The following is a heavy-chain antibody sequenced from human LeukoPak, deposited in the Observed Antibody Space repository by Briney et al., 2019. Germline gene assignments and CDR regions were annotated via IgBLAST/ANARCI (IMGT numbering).Heavy chain of an antibody. V-gene: IGHV3-7*03. Sequence: QTGGSLRLSCAASGFTFSINWMTWVRQAPGKGLEWLANTNPEGGDKYYVDSVKGRFTISRDNAKNSLYLQMNSLRAEDTALYYCAKDSQRYCSGGSCGSFDYWGQGTLVTVSS. CDR2: TNPEGGDK. D-gene: IGHD2-15*01. J-gene: IGHJ4*02. CDR3: AKDSQRYCSGGSCGSFDY. CDR1: GFTFSINW.